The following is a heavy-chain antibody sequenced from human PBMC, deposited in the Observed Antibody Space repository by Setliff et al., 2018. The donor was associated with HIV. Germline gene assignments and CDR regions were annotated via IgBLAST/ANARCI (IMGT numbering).Heavy chain of an antibody. Sequence: GGSLRLSCAASGFTFSRYSMNWVRQAPGKGLEWVSYISSSSSYTNYADSVKGRFTISRDNAKNSLYLQMNSLRAEDTAVYYCARLSTRAFDYWGQGTLVTVSS. V-gene: IGHV3-21*05. CDR3: ARLSTRAFDY. CDR1: GFTFSRYS. CDR2: ISSSSSYT. J-gene: IGHJ4*02.